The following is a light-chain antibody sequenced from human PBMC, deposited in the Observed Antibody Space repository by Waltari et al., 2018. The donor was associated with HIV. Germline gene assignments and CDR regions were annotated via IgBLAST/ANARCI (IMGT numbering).Light chain of an antibody. V-gene: IGLV2-14*01. J-gene: IGLJ3*02. CDR3: SSYTITNTWV. CDR2: RFT. CDR1: HSDIGTFDF. Sequence: QSALAQPASMSGSPGQSVTISCAGSHSDIGTFDFVSWYQQLPGKAPKLLIYRFTFRPSGVPSRFSASKSANTASLTISDLQTEDEAHYYCSSYTITNTWVFGGGTLLTVL.